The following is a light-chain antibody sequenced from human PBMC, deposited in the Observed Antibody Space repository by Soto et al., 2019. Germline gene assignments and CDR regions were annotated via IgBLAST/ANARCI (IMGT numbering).Light chain of an antibody. J-gene: IGLJ1*01. Sequence: QSVLTQPASVSGSPGQSITISCTGTSSDVGGFNYVSWYQQHPGKAPKVMIYEVSNRPSGVSDRFSGSKSGNTASLTISGLQAEDEADYYCSSYTSTSTPAVFGAGTKVTVL. CDR1: SSDVGGFNY. CDR2: EVS. V-gene: IGLV2-14*01. CDR3: SSYTSTSTPAV.